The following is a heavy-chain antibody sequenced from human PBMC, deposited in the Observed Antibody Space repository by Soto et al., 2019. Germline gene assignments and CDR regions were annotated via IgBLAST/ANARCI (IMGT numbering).Heavy chain of an antibody. D-gene: IGHD3-16*01. CDR2: ISYDGSNK. CDR1: GFTFRSYG. J-gene: IGHJ4*02. CDR3: AKNFIPLSPDLYFDS. Sequence: GGSLRLSCAASGFTFRSYGMHWARQAPGRGLEWVAVISYDGSNKSYEDSVKGRFTISRDNYKNTLHLQMDSLRAEDTAVYYCAKNFIPLSPDLYFDSWGQGTLVTVSS. V-gene: IGHV3-30*18.